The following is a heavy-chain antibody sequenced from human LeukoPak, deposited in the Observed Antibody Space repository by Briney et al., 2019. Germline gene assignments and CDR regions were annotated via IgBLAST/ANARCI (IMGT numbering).Heavy chain of an antibody. V-gene: IGHV5-51*01. J-gene: IGHJ4*01. CDR1: GYSFTTYW. D-gene: IGHD3-9*01. Sequence: GESLKISCKGSGYSFTTYWIAWVRQMPGKGLEWMGIIYPGDSDTRYSPSFQGQVTISADTSISTAYLQWTSLKASDTAMYYCARLADYNSLTGYFLGHLDYWGHGTPVTASS. CDR2: IYPGDSDT. CDR3: ARLADYNSLTGYFLGHLDY.